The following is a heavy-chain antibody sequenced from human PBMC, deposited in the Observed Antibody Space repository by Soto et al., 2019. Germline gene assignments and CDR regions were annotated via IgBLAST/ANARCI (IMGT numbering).Heavy chain of an antibody. CDR3: ARVERGTATTVVDAFDI. D-gene: IGHD1-1*01. CDR1: GGFVSSGSYY. J-gene: IGHJ3*02. CDR2: MSHSGGT. V-gene: IGHV4-34*01. Sequence: QVQLQQWGAGLLKPSETLSLTCAVYGGFVSSGSYYWSWIRQPPGKGLEWIGEMSHSGGTHCNPSLKSRVTISVDPSKNQFSLKMSSVTAADTALYYCARVERGTATTVVDAFDIWGPGTMVTVSS.